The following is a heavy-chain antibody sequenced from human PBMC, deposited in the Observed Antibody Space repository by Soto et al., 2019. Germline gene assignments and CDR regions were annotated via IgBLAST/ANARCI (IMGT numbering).Heavy chain of an antibody. D-gene: IGHD6-13*01. Sequence: LATLSLTCAVYGGSFSGYYWSWIRQPPGKGLEWIGDINEGGFTNFNPSLESRLAISVDKSRNQFSLKLSSVTAADTAVYYCARDRGIAAAGDYWGQGTLVTVSS. CDR2: INEGGFT. J-gene: IGHJ4*02. CDR3: ARDRGIAAAGDY. CDR1: GGSFSGYY. V-gene: IGHV4-34*01.